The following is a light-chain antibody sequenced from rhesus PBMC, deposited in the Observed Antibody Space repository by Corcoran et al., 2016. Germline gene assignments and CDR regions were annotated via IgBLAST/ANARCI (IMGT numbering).Light chain of an antibody. CDR2: AAS. Sequence: DIQMTQSPSSLSASVGDRVTVTCRASQGITKELSWYQQKPGKAPTLLIYAASTLTSGVSSRFSGSGSVTDYTLTISSLQPEDVATYYCLQDYTTPRTFGGGTKVEIK. V-gene: IGKV1-94*01. CDR3: LQDYTTPRT. J-gene: IGKJ4*01. CDR1: QGITKE.